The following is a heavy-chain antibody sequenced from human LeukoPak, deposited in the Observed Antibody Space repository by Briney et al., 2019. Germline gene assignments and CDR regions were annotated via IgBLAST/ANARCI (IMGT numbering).Heavy chain of an antibody. J-gene: IGHJ6*03. CDR3: ARHKDYYYSYMDV. Sequence: SETLSLTCTVSGGSISSGSYYWGWIRQPPGKGREWIGTIYYSGSTYYNPSLTSRVTISVDTSKNQFSLKLSSVTAADTAVYYCARHKDYYYSYMDVWGKGTTVTISS. CDR2: IYYSGST. CDR1: GGSISSGSYY. V-gene: IGHV4-39*01.